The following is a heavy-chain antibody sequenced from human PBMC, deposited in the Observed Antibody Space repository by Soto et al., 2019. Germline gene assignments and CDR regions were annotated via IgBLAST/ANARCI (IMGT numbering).Heavy chain of an antibody. CDR3: ARDQVDTAMVHYYYGMDV. J-gene: IGHJ6*02. Sequence: SQTLSLTCAISGDSVSSNSAAWNWIRQSPSRGLEWLGRTYYRSKWYNDYAVSVKSRIIINPDTSKNQFSLQLKSVTPEDTAVYYCARDQVDTAMVHYYYGMDVWGQGTTVTVSS. V-gene: IGHV6-1*01. CDR2: TYYRSKWYN. CDR1: GDSVSSNSAA. D-gene: IGHD5-18*01.